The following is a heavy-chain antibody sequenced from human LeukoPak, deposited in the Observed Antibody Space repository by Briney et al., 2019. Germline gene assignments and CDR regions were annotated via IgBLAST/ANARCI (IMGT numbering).Heavy chain of an antibody. J-gene: IGHJ4*02. D-gene: IGHD3-22*01. Sequence: GGSLRLSCAASGITVSSNYMSWVRQAPGKGLEWVAVIWYDGSNKYYADSVKGRFTISRDNSKNTLYLQMNSLRAEDTAVYYCARGPYYYDSSGYYRGTQGFDYWGQGTLVTVSS. CDR1: GITVSSNY. CDR2: IWYDGSNK. CDR3: ARGPYYYDSSGYYRGTQGFDY. V-gene: IGHV3-33*08.